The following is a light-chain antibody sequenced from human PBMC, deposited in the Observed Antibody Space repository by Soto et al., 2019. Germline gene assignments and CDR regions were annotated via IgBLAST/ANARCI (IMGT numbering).Light chain of an antibody. CDR2: GNN. Sequence: QSVLTQPPSVSGAPGQRVTISCTGSSSNIGAGYNVHWCQQLPGTAPKLLIYGNNNRPSGVPDRFSGSKSGTSASLVITGLQAEDEADYYCQSFDSSLSASVFGGGTKLTVL. J-gene: IGLJ2*01. CDR1: SSNIGAGYN. CDR3: QSFDSSLSASV. V-gene: IGLV1-40*01.